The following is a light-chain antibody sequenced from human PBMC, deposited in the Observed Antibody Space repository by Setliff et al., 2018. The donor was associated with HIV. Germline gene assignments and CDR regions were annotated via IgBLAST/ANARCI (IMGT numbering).Light chain of an antibody. CDR1: SSNVGTGFG. V-gene: IGLV1-40*01. J-gene: IGLJ1*01. Sequence: QSVLTQPPSVSGAPGQRVTIYCSGSSSNVGTGFGVQWYQQFPGAAPKLLIHDTNSRPSEVPVRFSGSKSGASASLAINGLEAEDEADYYCQSYDSRLNGYVFGTGTKGTV. CDR2: DTN. CDR3: QSYDSRLNGYV.